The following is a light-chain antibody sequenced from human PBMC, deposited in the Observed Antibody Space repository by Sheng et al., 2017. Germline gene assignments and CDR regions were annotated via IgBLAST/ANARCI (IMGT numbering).Light chain of an antibody. CDR1: QGISSY. Sequence: IQMTQSPSSLSASTGDRVTITCRASQGISSYLAWYQQKPGKAPKLLIYAASTLQSGVPSRFSGSGSGTDFTLTISCLQSEDFATYYCQQYYSYPYTFGQGTKLEIK. CDR3: QQYYSYPYT. J-gene: IGKJ2*01. CDR2: AAS. V-gene: IGKV1-8*01.